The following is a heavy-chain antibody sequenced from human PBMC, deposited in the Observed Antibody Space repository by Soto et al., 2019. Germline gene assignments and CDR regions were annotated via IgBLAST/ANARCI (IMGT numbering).Heavy chain of an antibody. CDR2: ITHSGST. CDR3: ARRDRSYYDYIWGCYCSAFEY. J-gene: IGHJ4*02. Sequence: QVQLQQWGAGLLKPSETLSLTCAVYGGSFSGYYWSWIRQPPGKGLEWIGEITHSGSTNYNPSLKSGVAITVDTSKNQFTPKLISVRDADTDVHNCARRDRSYYDYIWGCYCSAFEYWVQGTLVIVSS. V-gene: IGHV4-34*01. CDR1: GGSFSGYY. D-gene: IGHD3-16*02.